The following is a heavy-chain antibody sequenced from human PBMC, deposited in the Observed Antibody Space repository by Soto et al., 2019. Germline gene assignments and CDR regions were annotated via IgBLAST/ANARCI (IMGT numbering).Heavy chain of an antibody. CDR1: GVSFSAYY. J-gene: IGHJ6*02. D-gene: IGHD3-3*01. Sequence: PWEPLSLTCAVYGVSFSAYYWSWIRQPPGKGLGWIGEINHSGSTNYNPSLKSRVTIFLDTSKNQSSLKLSSVTAADTAVYYCARVGCPLRFLEWFGPGTPLLTKKYSCYSSGTHAWGQGTTVTV. CDR3: ARVGCPLRFLEWFGPGTPLLTKKYSCYSSGTHA. V-gene: IGHV4-34*01. CDR2: INHSGST.